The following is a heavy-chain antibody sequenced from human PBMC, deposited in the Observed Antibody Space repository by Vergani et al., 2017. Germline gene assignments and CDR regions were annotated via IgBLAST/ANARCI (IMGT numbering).Heavy chain of an antibody. CDR2: IYYSGST. V-gene: IGHV4-30-4*01. Sequence: QLQLQESGPGLVKPSETLSLTCTVSGGSISSGDYYWSWIRQPPGKGLEWIGYIYYSGSTYYNPSLKSRVTISVDTSKNQFSLKLSSVTAADTAVYYCARGPIAAAGNKFFDYWGQGTLVTVSS. CDR3: ARGPIAAAGNKFFDY. D-gene: IGHD6-13*01. J-gene: IGHJ4*02. CDR1: GGSISSGDYY.